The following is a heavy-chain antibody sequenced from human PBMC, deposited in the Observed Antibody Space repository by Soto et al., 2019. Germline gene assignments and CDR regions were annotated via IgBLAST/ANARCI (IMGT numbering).Heavy chain of an antibody. CDR3: ARGIAAAAARGMDV. J-gene: IGHJ6*02. CDR2: INPNSGGT. CDR1: GYTFTSYD. Sequence: ASVKVSCKASGYTFTSYDMHWVRQAPGQGLEWMGWINPNSGGTNYAQKFQGWVTMTRDTSISTAYMELSRLRSDDTAVYYCARGIAAAAARGMDVWGQGTTVTSP. V-gene: IGHV1-2*04. D-gene: IGHD6-13*01.